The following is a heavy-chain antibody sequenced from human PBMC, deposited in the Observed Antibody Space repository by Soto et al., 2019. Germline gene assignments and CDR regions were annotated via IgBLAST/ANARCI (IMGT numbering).Heavy chain of an antibody. CDR3: AREGLTWNYGGGWFDP. J-gene: IGHJ5*02. CDR1: GFTFSSYG. D-gene: IGHD1-7*01. CDR2: IWYDGSNK. Sequence: VQLVESGGGVVQPGRSLRLSCAASGFTFSSYGMHWVRQAPGKGLEWVAVIWYDGSNKYYADSVKGRFTISRDNSKNTLYLQMNSLRAEDTAVYYCAREGLTWNYGGGWFDPWGQGTLVTVSS. V-gene: IGHV3-33*01.